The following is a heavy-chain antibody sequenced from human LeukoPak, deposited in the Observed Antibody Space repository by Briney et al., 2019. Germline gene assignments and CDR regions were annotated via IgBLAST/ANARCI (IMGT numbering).Heavy chain of an antibody. CDR1: GCTFTGYY. Sequence: ASVKVSCKASGCTFTGYYMHWVRQAPGQGLEWMGRINPNSGGTNYAQKFQGWVTMTRDTSISTAYMELSRLRSDDTAVYYCARAPLGYSYGYYYYGMDVWGQGTTVTVSS. V-gene: IGHV1-2*04. CDR3: ARAPLGYSYGYYYYGMDV. CDR2: INPNSGGT. D-gene: IGHD5-18*01. J-gene: IGHJ6*02.